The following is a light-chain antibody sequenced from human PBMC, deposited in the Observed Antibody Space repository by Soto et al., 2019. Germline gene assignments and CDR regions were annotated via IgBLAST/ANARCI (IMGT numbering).Light chain of an antibody. J-gene: IGKJ1*01. Sequence: DIQVTQSPSTLSASVGDRVTITCGASQSIGTWLAWYQQKPGKAPKLLIFDASTLESGVPSRFSCSGSGTDFTLTISSLQHDDVETYYWQQYSDSSGALGHGTKVDIK. CDR2: DAS. CDR1: QSIGTW. CDR3: QQYSDSSGA. V-gene: IGKV1-5*01.